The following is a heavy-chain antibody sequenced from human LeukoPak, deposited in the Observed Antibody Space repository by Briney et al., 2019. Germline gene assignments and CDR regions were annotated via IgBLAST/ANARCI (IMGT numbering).Heavy chain of an antibody. J-gene: IGHJ4*02. Sequence: SGTLSLTCAVSGGSISSSNWWSWVRQPPGKGLEWIGEIYHSGSTNYNPSLKSRVTISVDTSKNQFSLKLSSVTAADTAVYYCARGVRGVNLYYYFDYWGQGTLVTVSS. CDR2: IYHSGST. V-gene: IGHV4-4*02. D-gene: IGHD3-10*01. CDR1: GGSISSSNW. CDR3: ARGVRGVNLYYYFDY.